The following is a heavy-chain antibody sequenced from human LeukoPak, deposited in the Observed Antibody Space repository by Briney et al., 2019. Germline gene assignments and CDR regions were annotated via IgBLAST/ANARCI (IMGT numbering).Heavy chain of an antibody. D-gene: IGHD3-3*01. CDR1: GFTFSSYA. J-gene: IGHJ6*02. CDR3: ARQPIFGVVIDYYYYGMDV. CDR2: ISYDGSNK. V-gene: IGHV3-30*04. Sequence: GGSLRLSCAASGFTFSSYAMHWVRRAPGKGLEWVAVISYDGSNKYYADSVKGRFTISRDNSKNTLYLQMNSLRAEDTAVYYCARQPIFGVVIDYYYYGMDVWGQGTTVTVSS.